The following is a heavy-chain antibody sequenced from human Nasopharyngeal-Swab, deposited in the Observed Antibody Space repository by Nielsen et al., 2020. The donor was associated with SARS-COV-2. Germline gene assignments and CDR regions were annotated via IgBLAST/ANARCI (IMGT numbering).Heavy chain of an antibody. D-gene: IGHD3-16*01. CDR3: ARELGVGLFDY. CDR2: ISPYYDYT. J-gene: IGHJ4*02. Sequence: ASVKVSCKTSGYTFSSYGIAWVRQAPGQGLEWLGWISPYYDYTHYAQKFQGSVTMTSDTSTSTAYLELRSLTSDDTAVYYCARELGVGLFDYWGQGTLVTVSS. CDR1: GYTFSSYG. V-gene: IGHV1-18*01.